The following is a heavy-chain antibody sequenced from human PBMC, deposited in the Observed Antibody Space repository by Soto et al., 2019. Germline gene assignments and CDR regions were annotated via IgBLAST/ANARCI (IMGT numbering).Heavy chain of an antibody. CDR2: MNPNSGNT. CDR3: ARARRYCSSTSCHFDY. J-gene: IGHJ4*02. CDR1: GYTFTSYD. V-gene: IGHV1-8*01. D-gene: IGHD2-2*01. Sequence: ASVKVSCKASGYTFTSYDINWVRQATGQGLEWMGWMNPNSGNTGYAQKFQGRVTMTRNTSISTAYMELSSLRSEDTAVYYCARARRYCSSTSCHFDYWGQGTLVTVSS.